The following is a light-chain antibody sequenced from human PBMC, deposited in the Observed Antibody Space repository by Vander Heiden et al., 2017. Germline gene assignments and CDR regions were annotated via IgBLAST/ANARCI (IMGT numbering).Light chain of an antibody. CDR2: QDN. Sequence: SYELTQPPAVSVSPGQKASITSSGDRLGDKYACWYQQKPCQSPVLVIYQDNKRPSGIPERFSGSTSAITATLTLSGTQPMDEADYYCQAWDNNIMMFGGGTKLPVL. CDR1: RLGDKY. V-gene: IGLV3-1*01. CDR3: QAWDNNIMM. J-gene: IGLJ3*02.